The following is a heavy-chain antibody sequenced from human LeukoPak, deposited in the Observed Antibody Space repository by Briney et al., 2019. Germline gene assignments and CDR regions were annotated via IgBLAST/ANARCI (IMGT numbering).Heavy chain of an antibody. D-gene: IGHD3-22*01. J-gene: IGHJ4*02. CDR2: IIPIFGTA. Sequence: GASVKVSCKASGGTFSSYAISWVQQAPGQGLEWMGGIIPIFGTANYAQKFQGRVTITADESTSTAYMELSSLRSEDTAVYYCARALRSYYDSSGYYYPDYWGQGTLVTVSS. CDR1: GGTFSSYA. V-gene: IGHV1-69*13. CDR3: ARALRSYYDSSGYYYPDY.